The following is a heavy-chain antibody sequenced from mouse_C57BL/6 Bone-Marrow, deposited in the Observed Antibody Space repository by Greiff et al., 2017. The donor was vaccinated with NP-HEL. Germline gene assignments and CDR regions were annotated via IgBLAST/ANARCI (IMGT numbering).Heavy chain of an antibody. CDR3: ARDSYYFDY. V-gene: IGHV1-9*01. Sequence: LQESGAELMKPGASVKLSCKATGYTFTGYWIEWVKQRPGTGLEWIGELLPGSGSTNYHEKFKGKATFTADTSSNTAYMQLSSLTTEDSAIYYCARDSYYFDYWGQGTTLTVSS. CDR1: GYTFTGYW. J-gene: IGHJ2*01. CDR2: LLPGSGST.